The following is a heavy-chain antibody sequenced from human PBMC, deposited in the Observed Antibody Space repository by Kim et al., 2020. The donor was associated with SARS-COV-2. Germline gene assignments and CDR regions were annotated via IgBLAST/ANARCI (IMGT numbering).Heavy chain of an antibody. CDR3: ARETRQSPKYYDILTGHKFYYYGMDV. J-gene: IGHJ6*02. Sequence: ASVKVSCKSSGYTFTGYYMHWVRQAPGQGLEWMGWINPNSGGTNYAQKFQGWVTMTRDTSISTAYMELSRLRSDDTAVYYCARETRQSPKYYDILTGHKFYYYGMDVWGQGTTVTVSS. CDR2: INPNSGGT. V-gene: IGHV1-2*04. CDR1: GYTFTGYY. D-gene: IGHD3-9*01.